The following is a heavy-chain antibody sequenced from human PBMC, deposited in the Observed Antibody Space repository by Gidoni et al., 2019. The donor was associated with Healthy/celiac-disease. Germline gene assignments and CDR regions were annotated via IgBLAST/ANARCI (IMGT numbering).Heavy chain of an antibody. V-gene: IGHV3-53*01. Sequence: EVQLVESGGGLIQPGGSLRLSCAASGFTVRSNYCSWVRPAPGKGLEWVSVIYSGGSTYYADSVKGRFTISRDNSKNTLYLQMNSLRAEDTAVYYCARCNSSSWYHIDAFDIWGQGTMVTVSS. CDR3: ARCNSSSWYHIDAFDI. CDR2: IYSGGST. CDR1: GFTVRSNY. D-gene: IGHD6-13*01. J-gene: IGHJ3*02.